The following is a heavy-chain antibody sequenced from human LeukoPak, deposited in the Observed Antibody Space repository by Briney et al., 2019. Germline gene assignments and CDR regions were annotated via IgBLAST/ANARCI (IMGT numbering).Heavy chain of an antibody. CDR2: IYPGDSDT. Sequence: GESLKISCKGSGYSFINYWIGWVRQMPGKGLECMGIIYPGDSDTRYSPSFQGQVTISADKSMSTAYLQWSSLKASDTAMYYCARRRGRYSGDAFDIWGQGTMVTVSS. CDR3: ARRRGRYSGDAFDI. J-gene: IGHJ3*02. V-gene: IGHV5-51*01. CDR1: GYSFINYW. D-gene: IGHD1-26*01.